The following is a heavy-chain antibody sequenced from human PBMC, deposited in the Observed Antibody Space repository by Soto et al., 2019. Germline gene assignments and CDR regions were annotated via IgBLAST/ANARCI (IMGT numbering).Heavy chain of an antibody. CDR1: VCVLKHYA. CDR3: ARHYGPSSWSNWLHP. CDR2: ISHDGNAQ. Sequence: GVPLRGSCRASVCVLKHYAMHGVRPAPLKGMEWVAMISHDGNAQSYVDSVKGRFSVSRDTSKNTLHLHMNSLRSEDTGLYYCARHYGPSSWSNWLHPWGQGTMVTGSS. J-gene: IGHJ5*02. D-gene: IGHD6-13*01. V-gene: IGHV3-30*03.